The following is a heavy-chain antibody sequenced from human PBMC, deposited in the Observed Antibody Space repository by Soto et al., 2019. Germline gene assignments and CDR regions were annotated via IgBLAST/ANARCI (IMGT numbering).Heavy chain of an antibody. D-gene: IGHD2-2*01. V-gene: IGHV1-69*01. CDR1: GGTFSSYA. CDR3: AIGYCSSTSCRYYYGMDV. CDR2: IIPIFGTA. J-gene: IGHJ6*02. Sequence: QVQLVQSGAEVKKPGSSVKVSCKASGGTFSSYAISWVRQAPRQGLEWMGGIIPIFGTANYAQKFQGRVTITADESTSTAYMELSSLRSEDTAVYYCAIGYCSSTSCRYYYGMDVWGQGTTVTVSS.